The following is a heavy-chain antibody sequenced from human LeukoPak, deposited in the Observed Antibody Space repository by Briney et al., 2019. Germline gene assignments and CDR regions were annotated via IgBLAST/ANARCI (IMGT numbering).Heavy chain of an antibody. Sequence: ASVKVSCKASGGTFSSYAISWVRQAPGQGLEWMGWINPNSGGTNYAQKFQGRVTMTRDTSISTAYMELSRLRSDDTAVYYCARGGSLMRRYYYYYMDVWGKGTTVTVSS. CDR2: INPNSGGT. CDR3: ARGGSLMRRYYYYYMDV. J-gene: IGHJ6*03. D-gene: IGHD3-10*01. V-gene: IGHV1-2*02. CDR1: GGTFSSYA.